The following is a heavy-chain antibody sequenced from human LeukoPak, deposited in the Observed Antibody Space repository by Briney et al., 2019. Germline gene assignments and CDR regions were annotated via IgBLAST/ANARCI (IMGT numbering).Heavy chain of an antibody. D-gene: IGHD3-9*01. Sequence: SQTLSLTCTVSGGSISRGGYYWSWIRQHPGKGLEWIGSIYYSGSTYYNPSLKSRVTISVDTSKNQFSLKLSSVTAADTAVYYCARVQNYDILTGYRLRAFDIWGQGTMVTVSS. CDR3: ARVQNYDILTGYRLRAFDI. CDR2: IYYSGST. CDR1: GGSISRGGYY. V-gene: IGHV4-31*03. J-gene: IGHJ3*02.